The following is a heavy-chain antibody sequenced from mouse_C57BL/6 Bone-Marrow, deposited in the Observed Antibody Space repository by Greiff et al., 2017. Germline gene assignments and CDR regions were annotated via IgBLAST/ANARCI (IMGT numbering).Heavy chain of an antibody. CDR1: GYTFTSYG. V-gene: IGHV1-81*01. J-gene: IGHJ2*01. CDR3: ARFYGSSYRDY. Sequence: VQLQQSGAELARPGASVKLSCKASGYTFTSYGINWVKQRTGQGLEWIGEIYPRSGNTYYNEKFKGKATLTADKSSSTAYMVLRSLTSEDSAVYFCARFYGSSYRDYWGQGTTLTVSS. D-gene: IGHD1-1*01. CDR2: IYPRSGNT.